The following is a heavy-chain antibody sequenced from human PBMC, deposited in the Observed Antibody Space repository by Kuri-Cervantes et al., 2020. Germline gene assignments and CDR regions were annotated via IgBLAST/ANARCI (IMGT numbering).Heavy chain of an antibody. CDR2: NRNKAKGYTT. V-gene: IGHV3-72*01. CDR1: GGSISSSSYY. CDR3: VRVDFRDDSGYYARH. J-gene: IGHJ1*01. D-gene: IGHD3-22*01. Sequence: LSLTCTVSGGSISSSSYYWGWIRQAPGKGLEWVGRNRNKAKGYTTEYAASVRGRFSISRDDSKKSLYLQMNSLQTEDTAVYHCVRVDFRDDSGYYARHWGQGTLVTVSS.